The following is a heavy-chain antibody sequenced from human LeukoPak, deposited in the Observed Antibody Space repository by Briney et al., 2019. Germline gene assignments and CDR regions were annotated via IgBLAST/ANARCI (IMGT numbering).Heavy chain of an antibody. CDR2: INHSGST. D-gene: IGHD3-3*01. CDR3: ARDHPYYDFWSGYPRFDY. V-gene: IGHV4-34*01. CDR1: GGSFSGYY. J-gene: IGHJ4*02. Sequence: PSETLSLTCAVYGGSFSGYYWSWIRQPPGKGLEWIGEINHSGSTNYNPSLKSRVTISVDTSKNQFSLKLSSVTAADTAVYYCARDHPYYDFWSGYPRFDYWGQGTLVTVSS.